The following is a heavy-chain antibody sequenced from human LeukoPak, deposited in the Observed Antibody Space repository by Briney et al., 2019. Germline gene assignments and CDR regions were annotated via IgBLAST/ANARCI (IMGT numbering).Heavy chain of an antibody. CDR3: AKDITYGSGSYYKRFDY. CDR2: ISWNSGSI. J-gene: IGHJ4*02. CDR1: GFTFDDYA. V-gene: IGHV3-9*01. Sequence: PGGSLRLSCAASGFTFDDYAMHWVRQAPGKGLEWASGISWNSGSIGYADSVKGRFTISRDNAKNSLYLQMNSLRAEDTALYYCAKDITYGSGSYYKRFDYWGQGTLVTVSS. D-gene: IGHD3-10*01.